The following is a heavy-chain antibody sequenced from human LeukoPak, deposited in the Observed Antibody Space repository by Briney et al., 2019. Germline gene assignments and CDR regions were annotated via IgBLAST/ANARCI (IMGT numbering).Heavy chain of an antibody. V-gene: IGHV1-46*01. CDR1: GYTFTGYY. CDR3: ARDGGQENDDILTGFSYYYSMDV. CDR2: INPSGGST. J-gene: IGHJ6*03. D-gene: IGHD3-9*01. Sequence: GASVKVSCKASGYTFTGYYIHWVRQAPGQGLEWMGLINPSGGSTKFAQKFQGRVTMTRDMSTSTVYMELSSLRAEDTAVYYCARDGGQENDDILTGFSYYYSMDVWGKGTTATVSS.